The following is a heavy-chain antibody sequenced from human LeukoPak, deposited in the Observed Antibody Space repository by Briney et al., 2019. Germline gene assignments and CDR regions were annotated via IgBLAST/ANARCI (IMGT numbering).Heavy chain of an antibody. D-gene: IGHD1-14*01. V-gene: IGHV2-5*02. CDR3: AHSRNFPLVAGPLKH. J-gene: IGHJ1*01. Sequence: SGPTLVKPTQTLTLTCSFSGFSFSTTGVGVGWIRQPPGKALEWLALIYWDDDKYYNPSMNSRLSITRDTSKNQVVLTLTNLDPLDTATYYCAHSRNFPLVAGPLKHWGQGTLVTVSS. CDR2: IYWDDDK. CDR1: GFSFSTTGVG.